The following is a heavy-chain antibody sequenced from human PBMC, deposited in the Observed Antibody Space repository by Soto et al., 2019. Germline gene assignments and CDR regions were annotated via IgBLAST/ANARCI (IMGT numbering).Heavy chain of an antibody. V-gene: IGHV3-7*01. J-gene: IGHJ6*02. D-gene: IGHD5-12*01. CDR2: IKQDGSEK. CDR3: ARDSQMATISYGMDV. Sequence: PGGSLRLSCAASGFTFSSHWMTWARQAPGKGLEWLASIKQDGSEKYYADDVKGRFTISRDNAKNSVYLQMSSLRVEDTAVYYCARDSQMATISYGMDVWGQGTTVTVSS. CDR1: GFTFSSHW.